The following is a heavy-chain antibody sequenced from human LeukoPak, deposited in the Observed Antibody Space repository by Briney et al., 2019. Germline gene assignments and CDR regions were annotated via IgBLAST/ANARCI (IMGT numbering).Heavy chain of an antibody. CDR3: ARGGYKPPKAFDI. J-gene: IGHJ3*02. D-gene: IGHD5-24*01. V-gene: IGHV4-31*03. CDR2: IYYSGST. Sequence: PSETLSLTCTVSGGSISSGGYYWSWIRQHPGKGLEWIGYIYYSGSTYYNPSLKSRVTISVDTSKNQFSLKLSSVTAADTAVYYCARGGYKPPKAFDIWGQGIMVTVSS. CDR1: GGSISSGGYY.